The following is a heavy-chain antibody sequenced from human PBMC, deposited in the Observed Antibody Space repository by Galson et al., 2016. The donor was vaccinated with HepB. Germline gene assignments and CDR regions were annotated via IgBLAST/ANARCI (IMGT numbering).Heavy chain of an antibody. V-gene: IGHV3-33*01. CDR1: GFTFSSYG. Sequence: SLRLSCAASGFTFSSYGMHWVRQAPGKGLEWVAVIWYGGSNKYYADSVKGRFTISRDNSKNTLYLQMNTLRAEDTAIYYCARDDTGTDNGGMAVWGQGTTVTVSS. CDR3: ARDDTGTDNGGMAV. J-gene: IGHJ6*01. CDR2: IWYGGSNK. D-gene: IGHD1-1*01.